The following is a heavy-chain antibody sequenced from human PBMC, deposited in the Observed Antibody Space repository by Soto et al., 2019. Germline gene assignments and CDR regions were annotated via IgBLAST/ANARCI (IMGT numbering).Heavy chain of an antibody. CDR3: ARGWETVGSTTPFAY. Sequence: SVKVSCKASGGTFSNYAISWVRQAPAQDLEWMGGIIPIFGTPNYAQKFQGRVTITADKSTSTAYMEVRNLRSDDTAVYYCARGWETVGSTTPFAYWGQGTLVTVSS. CDR2: IIPIFGTP. V-gene: IGHV1-69*06. CDR1: GGTFSNYA. J-gene: IGHJ4*02. D-gene: IGHD1-26*01.